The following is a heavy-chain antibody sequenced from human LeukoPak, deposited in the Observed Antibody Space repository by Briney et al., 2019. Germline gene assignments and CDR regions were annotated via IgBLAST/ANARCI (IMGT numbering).Heavy chain of an antibody. CDR1: GGSFSGYY. J-gene: IGHJ4*02. V-gene: IGHV4-34*01. Sequence: PSETLSLTCAVYGGSFSGYYWSWIRQPPGKGLEWIGEINHSGSINYNPSLKSRVTISVDTSKNQFSLKLSSVTAADTAVYYCARALYSSSPSDYWGQGTLVTVSS. CDR2: INHSGSI. CDR3: ARALYSSSPSDY. D-gene: IGHD6-13*01.